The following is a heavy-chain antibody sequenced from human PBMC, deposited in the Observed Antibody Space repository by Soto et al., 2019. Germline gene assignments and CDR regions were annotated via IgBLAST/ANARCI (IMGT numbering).Heavy chain of an antibody. J-gene: IGHJ6*02. CDR1: GYTFTSYA. D-gene: IGHD3-3*01. V-gene: IGHV1-3*01. CDR2: INAGNGNT. CDR3: ARSRDFLYGMDV. Sequence: ASVKVSCKASGYTFTSYAMHWVRQAPGQRLEWMGWINAGNGNTKYSQKFQGRVTITRDTSASTAYMELSSLRSEDTAVYYCARSRDFLYGMDVWGQGTTVTVSS.